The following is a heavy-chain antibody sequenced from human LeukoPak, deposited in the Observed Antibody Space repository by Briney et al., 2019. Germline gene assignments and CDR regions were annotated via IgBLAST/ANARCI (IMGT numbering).Heavy chain of an antibody. D-gene: IGHD7-27*01. J-gene: IGHJ4*02. CDR2: INHSGST. CDR1: GGSFSGYY. CDR3: ARGVHMGKQDY. Sequence: SETLSLTCAVYGGSFSGYYWSWIRQPPGKGLEWIGEINHSGSTNYNPSLKSRVTISVDTSKNQFSLKLSSVTAADTAVYYCARGVHMGKQDYWGQGTLVTVSS. V-gene: IGHV4-34*01.